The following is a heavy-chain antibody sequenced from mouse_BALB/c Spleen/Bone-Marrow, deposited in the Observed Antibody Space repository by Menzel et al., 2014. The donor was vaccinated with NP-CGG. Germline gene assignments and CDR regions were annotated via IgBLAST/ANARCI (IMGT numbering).Heavy chain of an antibody. J-gene: IGHJ2*01. CDR1: GYTFTSYF. CDR2: INPYNVGT. V-gene: IGHV1-14*01. CDR3: ARLDQRYEGY. D-gene: IGHD2-10*02. Sequence: VQLKQSGPELVKPGASVKMSCKASGYTFTSYFMNWVKQKPGQGLEWIGYINPYNVGTKYNEKFKGKATLTSDKSSNTSFMKLSSLASEGSAVYYYARLDQRYEGYWGQGTTLTVSS.